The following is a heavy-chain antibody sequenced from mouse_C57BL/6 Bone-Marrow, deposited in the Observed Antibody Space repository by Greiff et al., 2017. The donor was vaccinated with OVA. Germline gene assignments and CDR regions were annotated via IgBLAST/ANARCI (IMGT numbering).Heavy chain of an antibody. V-gene: IGHV1-81*01. CDR3: ARSPYYGSSRWYFDV. J-gene: IGHJ1*03. Sequence: VNVVESGAELARPGASVKLSCKASGYTFTSYGISWVKQRTGQGLEWIGEIYPRSGNTYYNEKFKGKATLTADKSSSTAYMELRSLTSEDSAVYFCARSPYYGSSRWYFDVWGTGTTVTVSS. CDR2: IYPRSGNT. CDR1: GYTFTSYG. D-gene: IGHD1-1*01.